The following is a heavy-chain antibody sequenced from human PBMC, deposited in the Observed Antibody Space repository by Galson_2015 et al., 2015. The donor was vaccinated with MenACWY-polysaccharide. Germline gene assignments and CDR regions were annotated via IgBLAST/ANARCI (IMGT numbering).Heavy chain of an antibody. D-gene: IGHD3-10*01. CDR2: IKQDGSEK. CDR1: GFTFGNFW. V-gene: IGHV3-7*01. Sequence: SLRLPCAASGFTFGNFWMSWVRQAPGKELEWVASIKQDGSEKYLVDSVKGRFTLSRDNAENSLFQQMNSLRAEDTAVYYCARERWVRGVFFDQWGQGTLVTVSS. J-gene: IGHJ4*02. CDR3: ARERWVRGVFFDQ.